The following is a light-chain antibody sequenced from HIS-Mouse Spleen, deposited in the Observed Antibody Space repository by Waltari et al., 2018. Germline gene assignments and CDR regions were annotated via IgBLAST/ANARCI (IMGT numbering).Light chain of an antibody. CDR3: QQSYSTPRT. J-gene: IGKJ1*01. V-gene: IGKV1-39*01. CDR2: AAS. CDR1: QSISSY. Sequence: DIQMTQSPSSLSASVGDRVTITCRESQSISSYLNWYQQKPGKAPKLLIYAASSLQSGVPSRFRGSGSGTDFTLTISSLQPEDFATYYCQQSYSTPRTFGQGTKVEIK.